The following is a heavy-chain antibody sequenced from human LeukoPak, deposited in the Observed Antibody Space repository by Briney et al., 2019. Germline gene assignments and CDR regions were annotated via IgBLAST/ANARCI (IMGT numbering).Heavy chain of an antibody. V-gene: IGHV3-64*01. CDR1: GFTFSDYT. J-gene: IGHJ6*03. CDR3: ARVKAGATISDFYYYYMDV. Sequence: GGSLRLSCAASGFTFSDYTMRWVRQAPGKRLEFVSVITSSGGNIHYANSVKGRFTISRDNSKNSLYLQMGGLRTEDMAVYHCARVKAGATISDFYYYYMDVWGKGTTVTVSS. D-gene: IGHD1-26*01. CDR2: ITSSGGNI.